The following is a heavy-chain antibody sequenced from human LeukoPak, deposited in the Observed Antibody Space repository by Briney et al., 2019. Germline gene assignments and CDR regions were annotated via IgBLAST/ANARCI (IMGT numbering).Heavy chain of an antibody. CDR3: ARDLGGYLVGAPLGD. Sequence: GGSLRLSCAASGSTFSSYWMSWVRQAPGKGLEWVANIKQDGSEKYYVDSVKGRFTISRDNAKNSLYLQMNSLRAEDTAVYYCARDLGGYLVGAPLGDWGQGTLVTVSS. V-gene: IGHV3-7*01. D-gene: IGHD1-26*01. CDR1: GSTFSSYW. CDR2: IKQDGSEK. J-gene: IGHJ4*02.